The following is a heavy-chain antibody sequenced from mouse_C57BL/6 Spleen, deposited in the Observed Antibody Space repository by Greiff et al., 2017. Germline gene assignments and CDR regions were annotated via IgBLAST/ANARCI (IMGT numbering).Heavy chain of an antibody. D-gene: IGHD2-1*01. J-gene: IGHJ2*01. Sequence: VQLQQSVAELVRPGASVKLSCTASGFNIKNTYMPWVKQRPEQGLEWIGRIDPANGNTKYAPKFQGKATITADTSSNTAYLQLSSLTSEDTAIYYCARWGYDNYYFDYWGQGTTLTVSS. CDR3: ARWGYDNYYFDY. CDR1: GFNIKNTY. CDR2: IDPANGNT. V-gene: IGHV14-3*01.